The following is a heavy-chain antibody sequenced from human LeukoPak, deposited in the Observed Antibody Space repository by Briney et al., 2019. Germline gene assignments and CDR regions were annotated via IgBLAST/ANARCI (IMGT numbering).Heavy chain of an antibody. CDR3: ATSSWYRLAY. CDR2: SRNKADSYTA. Sequence: GGSLSPARAVSALTVSSNHMSSVRQAPGSGLGLVGRSRNKADSYTAEYAAPVKGRFTISRDESKNSLYLQISSLETEDAAVYYCATSSWYRLAYWGQGSLVTVSS. J-gene: IGHJ4*02. V-gene: IGHV3-72*01. D-gene: IGHD6-13*01. CDR1: ALTVSSNH.